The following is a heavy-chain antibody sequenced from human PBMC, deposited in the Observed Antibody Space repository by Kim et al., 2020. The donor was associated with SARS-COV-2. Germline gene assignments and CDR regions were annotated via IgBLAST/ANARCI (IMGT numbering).Heavy chain of an antibody. V-gene: IGHV4-39*01. Sequence: SETLSLTCTVSGGSISSSSYYWGWIRQPPGKGLEWIGSIYYSGSTYYNPSLKSRVTISVDTSKNQFSLKLSSVTAADTAVYYCASHYYDYVWGSYRPGFGYWGEGTLVTVSS. D-gene: IGHD3-16*02. CDR3: ASHYYDYVWGSYRPGFGY. CDR1: GGSISSSSYY. J-gene: IGHJ4*02. CDR2: IYYSGST.